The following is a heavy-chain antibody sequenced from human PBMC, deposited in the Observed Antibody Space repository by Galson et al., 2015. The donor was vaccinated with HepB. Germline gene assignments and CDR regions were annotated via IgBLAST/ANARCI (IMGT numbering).Heavy chain of an antibody. Sequence: SLRLSCATSGFTFSEYTMSWVRQAPGKGLEWVAFIRSNAYGATTEYAAFVKGRFTISRDESKSIAYLQMNSLKTEDTAVYFCTKEVVVAASAAWLDPWGQGTLVTVSS. CDR2: IRSNAYGATT. CDR3: TKEVVVAASAAWLDP. CDR1: GFTFSEYT. J-gene: IGHJ5*02. V-gene: IGHV3-49*04. D-gene: IGHD2-15*01.